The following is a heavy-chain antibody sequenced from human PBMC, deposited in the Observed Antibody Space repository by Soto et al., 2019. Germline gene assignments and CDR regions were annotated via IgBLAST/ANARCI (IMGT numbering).Heavy chain of an antibody. CDR2: ISGSGGGT. Sequence: EVQLLESGGGLVQPGGSLRLSCAASGFTFSSYAMSWVRQAPGKGLEWVSAISGSGGGTYYADSVKGRFTISRDNSKNTLVLQMNSLRAEDTAVYYCANSIAAAGIAMDYWGQGTLVTVSS. CDR1: GFTFSSYA. D-gene: IGHD6-13*01. CDR3: ANSIAAAGIAMDY. J-gene: IGHJ4*02. V-gene: IGHV3-23*01.